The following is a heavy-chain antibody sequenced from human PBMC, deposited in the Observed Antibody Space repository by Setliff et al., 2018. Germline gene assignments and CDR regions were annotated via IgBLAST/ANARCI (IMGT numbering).Heavy chain of an antibody. J-gene: IGHJ3*02. V-gene: IGHV1-3*01. CDR1: GYTFTSYA. Sequence: ASVKVSCKASGYTFTSYAMHWVRQAPGQRLEWMGWINAGNGNTKYSQKFQGRVTMTRDTSTSTVYMELSSLRSEDTAVYYCARAHYGSDAFDIWGQGTMVTVSS. CDR2: INAGNGNT. D-gene: IGHD4-17*01. CDR3: ARAHYGSDAFDI.